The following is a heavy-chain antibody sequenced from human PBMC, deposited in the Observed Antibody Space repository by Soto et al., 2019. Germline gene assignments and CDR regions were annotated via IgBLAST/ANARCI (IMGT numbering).Heavy chain of an antibody. CDR2: IYYSGST. V-gene: IGHV4-59*01. CDR1: GGSISSYY. D-gene: IGHD2-15*01. CDR3: ARAYCSGGSCHFDY. Sequence: KPSETLSLTCTVSGGSISSYYWSWIRQPPGKGLEWIGYIYYSGSTNYNPSLKSRVTISVDTSKNQFSLKLSSVTAADTAVYYCARAYCSGGSCHFDYWGQGTLVTVSS. J-gene: IGHJ4*02.